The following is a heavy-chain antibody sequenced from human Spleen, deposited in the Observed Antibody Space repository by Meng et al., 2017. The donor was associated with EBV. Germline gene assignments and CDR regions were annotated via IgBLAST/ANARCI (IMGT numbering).Heavy chain of an antibody. J-gene: IGHJ4*02. V-gene: IGHV4-34*01. D-gene: IGHD6-6*01. CDR2: INHSGST. CDR3: ARGGRASARAGVGHDF. CDR1: GGSFSGYY. Sequence: QVQLQPWGAGLLKPSEXLSLTCAVYGGSFSGYYWSWIRQPPGKGLEWIGEINHSGSTNYNPSLKSRLTISVDTSKSQFSLKLSSVTAADTAVYYCARGGRASARAGVGHDFWGQGTLVTVAS.